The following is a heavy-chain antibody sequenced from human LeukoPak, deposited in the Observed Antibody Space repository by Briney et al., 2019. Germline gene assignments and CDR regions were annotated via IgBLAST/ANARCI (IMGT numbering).Heavy chain of an antibody. CDR2: ISPENSET. Sequence: GESLKISCKGSGNSFTNDWIAWVRQMPGKGLEWMGIISPENSETHYSPAFQGQVTISVDRSITTAYLQWNSLKASDTAMYYCVKRRNNVYETSPWDPDYWGQGTLVTVSS. CDR1: GNSFTNDW. CDR3: VKRRNNVYETSPWDPDY. V-gene: IGHV5-51*01. D-gene: IGHD2-2*01. J-gene: IGHJ4*02.